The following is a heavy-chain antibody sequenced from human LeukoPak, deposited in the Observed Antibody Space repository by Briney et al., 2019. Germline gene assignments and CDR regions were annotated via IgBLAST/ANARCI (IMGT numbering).Heavy chain of an antibody. CDR2: ISTYNGNT. D-gene: IGHD3-10*01. CDR1: GYTFTSYG. V-gene: IGHV1-18*03. J-gene: IGHJ4*02. Sequence: ASVTVSCKASGYTFTSYGITWVRQAPGQGLEWMGWISTYNGNTNYAQNLQDRLTMTTDASTSTTYMELRSLRSDDMAVCYCARDRSMVRGESGYWGQGTLVTVSS. CDR3: ARDRSMVRGESGY.